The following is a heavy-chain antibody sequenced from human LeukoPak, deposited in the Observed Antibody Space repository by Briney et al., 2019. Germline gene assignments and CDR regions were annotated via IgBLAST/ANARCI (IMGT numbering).Heavy chain of an antibody. D-gene: IGHD1-26*01. CDR2: IRYDGSNK. V-gene: IGHV3-30*02. Sequence: GGSLRLSCAASGFTFSSYGIHWVRQAPGKGLEWVAFIRYDGSNKYYADSVKGRFTISRDNSKNTLYLQMNSLRAEDTAVYYCAKEGIVGATTPPEYFQHWGQGTLVTVSS. CDR3: AKEGIVGATTPPEYFQH. J-gene: IGHJ1*01. CDR1: GFTFSSYG.